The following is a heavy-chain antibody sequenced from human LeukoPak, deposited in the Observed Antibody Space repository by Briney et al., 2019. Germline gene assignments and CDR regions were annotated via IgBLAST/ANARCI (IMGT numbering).Heavy chain of an antibody. D-gene: IGHD3-9*01. CDR1: GYIFTSYW. Sequence: GESLKISCKGSGYIFTSYWIGWVRQMPGKGLEWMGIIYPGDSDTRYSPSFQGQVTISADKSISTAYLQWSSLKASDTAMYYCARRVDILTGYPDYWGQGTLVTVSS. J-gene: IGHJ4*02. V-gene: IGHV5-51*01. CDR2: IYPGDSDT. CDR3: ARRVDILTGYPDY.